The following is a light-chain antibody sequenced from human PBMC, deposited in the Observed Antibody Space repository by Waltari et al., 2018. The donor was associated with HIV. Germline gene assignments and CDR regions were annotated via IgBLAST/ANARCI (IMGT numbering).Light chain of an antibody. V-gene: IGLV2-8*01. CDR2: EVN. CDR1: STDISGYDY. J-gene: IGLJ1*01. Sequence: QSALTQPPSASGSLGQSVTISCTGTSTDISGYDYVSWYQQHPGKSPKLLIYEVNKRPSGVPGRFAAARSNKMASLTVSGLQYEDEAEYYCSSYTDFNTPHVFGTGTKVTVL. CDR3: SSYTDFNTPHV.